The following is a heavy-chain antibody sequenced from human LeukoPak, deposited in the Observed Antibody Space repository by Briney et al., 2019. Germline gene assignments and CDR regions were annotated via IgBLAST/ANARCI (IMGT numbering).Heavy chain of an antibody. CDR2: INPRGGST. V-gene: IGHV1-46*01. Sequence: ASVKVSCKASGYIFTSYFMHWVRQAPGQGLEWMGLINPRGGSTRYAQKFQGRVTMTRDMSTSTVYMELSSLRSEDTAVYYCARALPHRRLMDTTMEQHWFDPWGQGTLVTVSS. D-gene: IGHD5-18*01. CDR3: ARALPHRRLMDTTMEQHWFDP. CDR1: GYIFTSYF. J-gene: IGHJ5*02.